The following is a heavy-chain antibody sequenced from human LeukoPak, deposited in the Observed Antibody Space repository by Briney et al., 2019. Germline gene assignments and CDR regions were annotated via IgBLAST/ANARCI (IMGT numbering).Heavy chain of an antibody. CDR1: GGSFSGYY. Sequence: PSETLSLTCAVYGGSFSGYYWSWIRQPPGKGLEWIGYIYYSGSTNYNPSLKSRVTISVDTSKNQFSLKLSSVTAADTAVYYCARGGGSSWGGHNWFDPWGQGTLVTVSS. D-gene: IGHD6-13*01. CDR3: ARGGGSSWGGHNWFDP. CDR2: IYYSGST. V-gene: IGHV4-59*01. J-gene: IGHJ5*02.